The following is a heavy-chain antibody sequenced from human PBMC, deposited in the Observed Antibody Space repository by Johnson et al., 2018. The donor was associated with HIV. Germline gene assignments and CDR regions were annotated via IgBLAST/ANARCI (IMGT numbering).Heavy chain of an antibody. J-gene: IGHJ3*02. CDR2: IKQDGSEK. D-gene: IGHD2-15*01. Sequence: VYLVESGGGVVQPGGSLRLSCVTSGFTFTNYWMSWVRQAPGKGLEWVANIKQDGSEKHYMDSVKGRFTISRDNAKNSLYLQMNSLRAEDTALYLCTRSGGGSTTFLDAFDIWGQGTMVTVSS. CDR3: TRSGGGSTTFLDAFDI. V-gene: IGHV3-7*05. CDR1: GFTFTNYW.